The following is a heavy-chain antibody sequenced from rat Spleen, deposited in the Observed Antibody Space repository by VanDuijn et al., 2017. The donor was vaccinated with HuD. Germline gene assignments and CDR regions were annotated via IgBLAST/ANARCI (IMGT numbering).Heavy chain of an antibody. J-gene: IGHJ2*01. Sequence: EVQLVESDGGLVQPGRSLKLSCAASGFTFTDFFMAWVRQAPTMGLEWVATISSDGSRTYYRDSVKGRFTISRDNAKSIQYVQMDSLRPEDTATYYCARRHDGYTDYFDYWGQGVMVTVSS. D-gene: IGHD1-6*01. CDR3: ARRHDGYTDYFDY. CDR1: GFTFTDFF. CDR2: ISSDGSRT. V-gene: IGHV5-29*01.